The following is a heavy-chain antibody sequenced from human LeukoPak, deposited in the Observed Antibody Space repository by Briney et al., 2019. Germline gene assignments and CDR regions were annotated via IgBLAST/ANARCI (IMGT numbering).Heavy chain of an antibody. Sequence: GGSLRLSCAASGFTFSSYAMSWVRQAPGKGLEWVSAMSGCGGSTYYADSVKGRFTISRDNSKNTLYLKMNSLRAEDTAVYYCAKDGYCSSTSCYVVYFDYWGQGTLVTVSS. D-gene: IGHD2-2*03. V-gene: IGHV3-23*01. J-gene: IGHJ4*02. CDR2: MSGCGGST. CDR1: GFTFSSYA. CDR3: AKDGYCSSTSCYVVYFDY.